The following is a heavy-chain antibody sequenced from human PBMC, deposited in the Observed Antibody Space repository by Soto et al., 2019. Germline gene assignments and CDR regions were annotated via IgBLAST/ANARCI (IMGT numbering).Heavy chain of an antibody. V-gene: IGHV1-18*04. J-gene: IGHJ6*02. CDR3: ARDVGFGELLYYYGMDV. CDR2: ISAYNGNT. CDR1: GYTFTSYG. Sequence: ASVKVSCKASGYTFTSYGISWVRQAPGQGLEWMGWISAYNGNTNYAQKLQGRVTMTTDTSTSTAYMELRSLRSDDTAVYYCARDVGFGELLYYYGMDVWGQGTTVTVSS. D-gene: IGHD3-10*01.